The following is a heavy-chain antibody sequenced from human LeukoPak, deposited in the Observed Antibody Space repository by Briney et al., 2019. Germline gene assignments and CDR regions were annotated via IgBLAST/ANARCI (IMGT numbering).Heavy chain of an antibody. CDR3: ARDQGNGWFDP. CDR2: IKQDESEK. D-gene: IGHD2-8*01. Sequence: GGSLRLSCAASGFTFNNYWMNLVRQAPGKGLEWVASIKQDESEKYYVDSVRGRFTISRDNAKKLLYLQMNSLRAEDTAVYYCARDQGNGWFDPWGQGILVTVSS. J-gene: IGHJ5*02. CDR1: GFTFNNYW. V-gene: IGHV3-7*01.